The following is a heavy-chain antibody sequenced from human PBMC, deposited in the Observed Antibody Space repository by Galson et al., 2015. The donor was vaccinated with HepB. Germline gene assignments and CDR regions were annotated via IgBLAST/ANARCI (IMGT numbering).Heavy chain of an antibody. CDR2: IYWDDDK. V-gene: IGHV2-5*02. D-gene: IGHD3-22*01. J-gene: IGHJ4*02. CDR1: GFSLSTRGVG. Sequence: PALVKPTQTLTLTCTLSGFSLSTRGVGVGWIRQPPGEALEWLALIYWDDDKRYSPSLKSRLTITKDTSKNQVVLTMTNMDPVDTATYYCARQKTYYHDSSGYPNFDYWGQGTLVTVSS. CDR3: ARQKTYYHDSSGYPNFDY.